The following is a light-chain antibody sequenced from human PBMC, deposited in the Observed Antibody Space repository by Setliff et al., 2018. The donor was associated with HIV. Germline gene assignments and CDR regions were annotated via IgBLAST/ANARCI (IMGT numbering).Light chain of an antibody. V-gene: IGLV2-14*03. Sequence: QSALAQPASVSGSPGQSITISCTGTSSDIGRYNCVSWYQQYPGRGPTLVIFDVSERPSGVSNRFSGSKSGNTASLIISGLQPDDEADYYCCSYARGSTYVFGSGTKVTVL. CDR2: DVS. CDR3: CSYARGSTYV. J-gene: IGLJ1*01. CDR1: SSDIGRYNC.